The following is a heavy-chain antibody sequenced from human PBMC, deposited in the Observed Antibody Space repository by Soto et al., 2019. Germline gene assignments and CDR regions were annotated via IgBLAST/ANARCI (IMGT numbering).Heavy chain of an antibody. Sequence: QVQLQESGPGLVKPSETLSLTCTVSGGSFKSGSYSWSWIRQPPGKGLEWIGYVYHTGRNSYNPSPKSRVSISMDTSKNQFSLNLDSVTAADTAVYFCARDFAYFDSWGQGTLVTVSS. CDR2: VYHTGRN. J-gene: IGHJ4*02. V-gene: IGHV4-61*01. CDR1: GGSFKSGSYS. D-gene: IGHD3-3*01. CDR3: ARDFAYFDS.